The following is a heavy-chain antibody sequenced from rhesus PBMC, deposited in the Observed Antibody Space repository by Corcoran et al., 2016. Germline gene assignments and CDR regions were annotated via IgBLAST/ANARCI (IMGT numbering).Heavy chain of an antibody. D-gene: IGHD3-3*01. Sequence: QLQLQESGPGLVKPSETLSLTCAVSGGSIRSHFWSWLRQPPGKGLEWIGRISGSGGSTDYNPSLKSRVTCSLCTSKNQFSLKLPSMTAADTAVYYCASGGYNFWTGYYLAYWGQGVLVTVSS. J-gene: IGHJ4*01. V-gene: IGHV4-173*01. CDR1: GGSIRSHF. CDR2: ISGSGGST. CDR3: ASGGYNFWTGYYLAY.